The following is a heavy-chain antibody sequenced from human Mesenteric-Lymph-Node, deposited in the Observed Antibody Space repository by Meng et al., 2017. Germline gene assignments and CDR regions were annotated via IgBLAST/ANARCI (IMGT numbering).Heavy chain of an antibody. J-gene: IGHJ4*02. V-gene: IGHV1-3*01. CDR2: INAGNGNT. CDR1: GYTFTSYV. D-gene: IGHD5-18*01. Sequence: QVQLVQSGAEVKKPGASVKDSCKASGYTFTSYVMHWVRQAPGQRLEWMGWINAGNGNTKYSQKFQGRVTITRDTSASTAHMELSSLRSEDTAVYYCARDEGLGYSYGYFFYWGQGTLVTVSS. CDR3: ARDEGLGYSYGYFFY.